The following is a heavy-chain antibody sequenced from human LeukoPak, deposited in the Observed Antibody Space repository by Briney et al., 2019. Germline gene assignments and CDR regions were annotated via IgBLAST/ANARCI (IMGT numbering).Heavy chain of an antibody. D-gene: IGHD3-22*01. V-gene: IGHV3-48*01. CDR1: GFTFSSYS. J-gene: IGHJ3*02. CDR2: ISSSSSTI. Sequence: PGGSLRLSCAASGFTFSSYSMNWVRQAPGKGLEWVSYISSSSSTIYYADSVKGRFTISRDNAKNSLYLQMNSLRAEDTAVYYCARDHSYDSSGYYYRPNDAFDIWGQGTMVTVSS. CDR3: ARDHSYDSSGYYYRPNDAFDI.